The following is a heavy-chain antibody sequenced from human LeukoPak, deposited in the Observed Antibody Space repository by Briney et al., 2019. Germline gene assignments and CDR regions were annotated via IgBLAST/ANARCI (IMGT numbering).Heavy chain of an antibody. CDR3: ARDPPYSSGRNNWFDP. Sequence: ASVKASCKASGGTFSSYAISWVRQAPGQGLEWMGGIILIFGTANYAQKFQGRVTITADKSTSTAYMELRSLRSDDTAVYYCARDPPYSSGRNNWFDPWGQGTLVTVSS. CDR1: GGTFSSYA. D-gene: IGHD6-19*01. J-gene: IGHJ5*02. CDR2: IILIFGTA. V-gene: IGHV1-69*06.